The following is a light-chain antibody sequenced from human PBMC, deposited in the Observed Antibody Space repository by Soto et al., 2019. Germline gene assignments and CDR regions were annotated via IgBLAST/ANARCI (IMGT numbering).Light chain of an antibody. V-gene: IGLV2-8*01. J-gene: IGLJ1*01. Sequence: QSALTQPPSASGSPGQSVTISCTGTSSDVCCYNYVSWYQQHPGKVPKLMVYEVNKRHSGVPDRFSGSKSGNTASLTVSGLQAEDEADYYCTSYSGVNNVFGTGTKLTVL. CDR1: SSDVCCYNY. CDR2: EVN. CDR3: TSYSGVNNV.